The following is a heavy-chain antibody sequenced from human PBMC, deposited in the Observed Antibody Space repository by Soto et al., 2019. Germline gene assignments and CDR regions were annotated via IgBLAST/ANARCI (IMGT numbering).Heavy chain of an antibody. V-gene: IGHV1-69*06. CDR2: IIPIFGTA. CDR3: ARGGEDIVVVPSARLAVNWFDP. D-gene: IGHD2-2*01. Sequence: QVQLVQSGAEVKKPGSSVKVSCKASGGTFSSYAISWVRQAPGQGLEWMGGIIPIFGTANYAQKFQGRVTITADKSTSTAYMERSSLRSEDTAVYYCARGGEDIVVVPSARLAVNWFDPWGQGTLVTVSS. J-gene: IGHJ5*02. CDR1: GGTFSSYA.